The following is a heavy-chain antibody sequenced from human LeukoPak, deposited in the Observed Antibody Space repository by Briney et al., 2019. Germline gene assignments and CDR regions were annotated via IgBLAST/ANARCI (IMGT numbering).Heavy chain of an antibody. D-gene: IGHD3-22*01. J-gene: IGHJ5*02. V-gene: IGHV1-18*01. Sequence: ASVKVSCKASGYTFISYGISWVRHAPGQGLEWMGWISAYNGNTNYAHKLQGRVTMTTDTSTTTAYMELRSLRSADTAVYYCARDRRVYYYDSSGWVNWFDPWGQGTLVTVSS. CDR2: ISAYNGNT. CDR1: GYTFISYG. CDR3: ARDRRVYYYDSSGWVNWFDP.